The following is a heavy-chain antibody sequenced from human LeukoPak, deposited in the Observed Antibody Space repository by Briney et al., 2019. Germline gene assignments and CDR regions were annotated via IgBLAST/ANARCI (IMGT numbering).Heavy chain of an antibody. J-gene: IGHJ4*02. Sequence: SETLSLTCTVSGGSISSYYWSWIRQPPGKGLEWIGYIYYSRSTNYNPSLESRVTISVDTSKNQFSLKLSSVTAADTAVYYCARSQQLGYYSDYWGQGTLVTVSS. CDR2: IYYSRST. CDR3: ARSQQLGYYSDY. V-gene: IGHV4-59*08. CDR1: GGSISSYY. D-gene: IGHD6-13*01.